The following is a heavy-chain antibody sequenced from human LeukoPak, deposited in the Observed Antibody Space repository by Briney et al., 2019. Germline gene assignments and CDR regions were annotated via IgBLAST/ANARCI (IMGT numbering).Heavy chain of an antibody. CDR3: ARGHCSSTSCSGDAFDI. D-gene: IGHD2-2*01. V-gene: IGHV5-51*01. Sequence: GESLKISCKGSGYTLTTYWIAWVRQMPGKGLEWMGIIYPGDSDTRYSPSFQGQVTISADKSVSTAYLQWSRLKASDTAMYYCARGHCSSTSCSGDAFDIWGRGTMVTVSS. CDR2: IYPGDSDT. J-gene: IGHJ3*02. CDR1: GYTLTTYW.